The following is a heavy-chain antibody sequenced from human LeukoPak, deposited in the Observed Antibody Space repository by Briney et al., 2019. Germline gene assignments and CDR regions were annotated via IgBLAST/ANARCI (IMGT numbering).Heavy chain of an antibody. V-gene: IGHV1-69*13. Sequence: ASVKVSCKASGGTFSRYAISWVRQAPGQGLEWMGGIIPIFGTTKYAQKFQGRVTITADESTSTAYMELSSLRSEDTAVYYCARDREGYGSGSFRWFGPWGQGTLVTVSS. CDR2: IIPIFGTT. CDR3: ARDREGYGSGSFRWFGP. CDR1: GGTFSRYA. J-gene: IGHJ5*02. D-gene: IGHD3-10*01.